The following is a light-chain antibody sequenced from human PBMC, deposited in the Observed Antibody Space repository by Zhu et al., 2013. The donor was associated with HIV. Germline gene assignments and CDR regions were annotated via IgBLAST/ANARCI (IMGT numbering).Light chain of an antibody. CDR2: HSS. V-gene: IGKV3-15*01. CDR3: HQYNNWPHS. Sequence: ETVMTQSPATLSVSPGESATLSCRASRGVANYVAWYQHKSGQPPRLLIYHSSTRATGIAATFSGSWSGTEFTLTISNLQSEDFAIYYCHQYNNWPHSFGQGTKLEIK. J-gene: IGKJ2*03. CDR1: RGVANY.